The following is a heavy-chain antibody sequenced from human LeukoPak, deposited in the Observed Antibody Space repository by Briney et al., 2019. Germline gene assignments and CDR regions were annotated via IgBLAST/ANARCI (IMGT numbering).Heavy chain of an antibody. J-gene: IGHJ4*02. D-gene: IGHD3-3*01. CDR2: IYSGGST. CDR3: AKGDGRFLEWLRIDY. Sequence: GGSLRLSCAASGFTVSSNYMSWVRQAPGKGLEWVSVIYSGGSTYYADSVKGRFTISRDNSKNTLYLQMNSLRAEDTAVYYCAKGDGRFLEWLRIDYWGQGTLVTVSS. CDR1: GFTVSSNY. V-gene: IGHV3-53*01.